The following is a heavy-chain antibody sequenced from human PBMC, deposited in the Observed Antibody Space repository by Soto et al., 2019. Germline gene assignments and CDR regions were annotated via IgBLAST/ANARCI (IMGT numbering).Heavy chain of an antibody. V-gene: IGHV1-69*01. CDR3: ARPDEGGYSSNHHYYYALDV. Sequence: QVQLVQSGAEVKKPGSSVKVSCKASGGTFRSYSISWVRQAPGHGLEWMGGIIPIFDITNYAQKFQGRVTITADESTSTAYMELSSLGSDDTAVYYCARPDEGGYSSNHHYYYALDVWGPGTTVTV. J-gene: IGHJ6*02. CDR2: IIPIFDIT. CDR1: GGTFRSYS. D-gene: IGHD3-22*01.